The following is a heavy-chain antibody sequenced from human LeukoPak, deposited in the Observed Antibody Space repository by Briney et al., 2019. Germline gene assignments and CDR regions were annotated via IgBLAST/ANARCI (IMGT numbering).Heavy chain of an antibody. CDR3: ARESRQNNYFDH. D-gene: IGHD2/OR15-2a*01. V-gene: IGHV4-59*01. CDR1: GGSISSYY. Sequence: SETLSLTCTVSGGSISSYYWSWIRQPPGKGLEWIGYIYYSGSTNYNPSLKSRVTISVDTSKNQFSLKLSSVTAADTAVYYCARESRQNNYFDHWGQGTLVTVSS. CDR2: IYYSGST. J-gene: IGHJ4*02.